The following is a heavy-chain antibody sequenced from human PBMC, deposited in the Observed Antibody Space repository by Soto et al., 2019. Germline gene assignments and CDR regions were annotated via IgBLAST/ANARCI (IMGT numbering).Heavy chain of an antibody. Sequence: SSETLSLTCTVSGGSISSGTYFWSWIRQHPRKGLEWIGYFHSSGDTYYNPSLKSRLTISVDTSKNQFSLKLSAVTAADTAVYYCVREIRLAWPKFYFDSWGQGTLVTVSS. D-gene: IGHD5-12*01. J-gene: IGHJ4*02. CDR1: GGSISSGTYF. V-gene: IGHV4-31*03. CDR3: VREIRLAWPKFYFDS. CDR2: FHSSGDT.